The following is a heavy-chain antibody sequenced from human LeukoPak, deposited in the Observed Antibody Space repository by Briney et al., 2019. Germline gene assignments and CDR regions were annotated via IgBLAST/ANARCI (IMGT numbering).Heavy chain of an antibody. J-gene: IGHJ3*02. Sequence: ASVKVSCKASGYTFTGYYLHWVRQAPGQGLEWMGCVNPNSGDTNYAQKFQGSVTMTRDTSISTAYMELSSLRSEDTAVYYCARMRSGDCSSTSCDVGNAFDIWGQGTMVTVSS. CDR2: VNPNSGDT. CDR1: GYTFTGYY. D-gene: IGHD2-2*01. CDR3: ARMRSGDCSSTSCDVGNAFDI. V-gene: IGHV1-2*02.